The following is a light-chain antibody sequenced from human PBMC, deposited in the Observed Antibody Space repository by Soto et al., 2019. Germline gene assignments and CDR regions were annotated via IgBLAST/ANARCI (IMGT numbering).Light chain of an antibody. CDR1: QSVRSY. V-gene: IGKV3-11*01. CDR3: QTRSNGFT. J-gene: IGKJ3*01. Sequence: EIVLTQSPATLSWYPGERATLSCRASQSVRSYLAWYQQKPGQAPRLLIYDASNRATGIPARFSGSASGTDFTLTISSLEPEYFAVYYCQTRSNGFTFGPATKVDIK. CDR2: DAS.